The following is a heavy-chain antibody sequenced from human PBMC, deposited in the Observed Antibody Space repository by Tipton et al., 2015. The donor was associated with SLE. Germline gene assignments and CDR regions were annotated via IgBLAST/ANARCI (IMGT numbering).Heavy chain of an antibody. J-gene: IGHJ4*02. Sequence: SLRLSCAASGFTFSSYGMHWVRQAPGKGLEWVAVIWYDGSKKYYADSVKGRFTISRDNSKNTLYLQMNRLRVEDTAVYYCARGCGGGGPWYFDYWGQGTLVTVSS. CDR3: ARGCGGGGPWYFDY. CDR1: GFTFSSYG. V-gene: IGHV3-33*01. CDR2: IWYDGSKK. D-gene: IGHD2-21*01.